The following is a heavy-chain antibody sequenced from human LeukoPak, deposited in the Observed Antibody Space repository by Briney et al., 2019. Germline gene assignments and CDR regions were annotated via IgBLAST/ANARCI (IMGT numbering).Heavy chain of an antibody. CDR1: GDSTSSSTYY. CDR3: AAHRRSGSGGSENAFEI. J-gene: IGHJ3*02. Sequence: SETLSLTCTVSGDSTSSSTYYWDWIRQAPGKGLEWIGNIYDSGTTHYNPSLKSRVTISGDTSKNQFSLKLNSATAADTAIYYCAAHRRSGSGGSENAFEIWGQGTMVTVSS. V-gene: IGHV4-39*01. CDR2: IYDSGTT. D-gene: IGHD5-12*01.